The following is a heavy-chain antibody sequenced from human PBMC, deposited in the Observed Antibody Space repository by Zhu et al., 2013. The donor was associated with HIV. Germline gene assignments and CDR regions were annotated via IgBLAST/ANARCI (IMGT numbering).Heavy chain of an antibody. CDR3: ARGPVEPAATAIYYYMDV. Sequence: QVQLVQSGAEVKKPGASVKVSCKAAGYSFTDYHMHWVRQAPGQGLEWMTWISAYNGNTNYAQKLQGRVTMITDTSTSTAYMELRSLRSDDTALYYCARGPVEPAATAIYYYMDVWAQGPRSPSP. D-gene: IGHD2-2*01. V-gene: IGHV1-18*04. CDR2: ISAYNGNT. J-gene: IGHJ6*03. CDR1: GYSFTDYH.